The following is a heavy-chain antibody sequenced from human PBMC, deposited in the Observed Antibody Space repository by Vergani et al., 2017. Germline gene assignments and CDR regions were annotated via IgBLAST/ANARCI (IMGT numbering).Heavy chain of an antibody. Sequence: QLVESGGGWVQTGGSLRLSCVVSGFDFSSYIMNWVRQSPGKGLECVSGISGSGVSAYYTDSVKGRFTISRDNSKNMLFLQMNNLRTEDTAIYYCAKQYFVSGNYLFDYWGQGTLVTVSS. CDR1: GFDFSSYI. J-gene: IGHJ4*02. CDR2: ISGSGVSA. CDR3: AKQYFVSGNYLFDY. D-gene: IGHD3-9*01. V-gene: IGHV3-23*04.